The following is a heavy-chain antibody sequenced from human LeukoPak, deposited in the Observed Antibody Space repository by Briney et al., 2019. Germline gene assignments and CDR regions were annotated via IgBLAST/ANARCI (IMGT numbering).Heavy chain of an antibody. CDR2: ISADNGNT. V-gene: IGHV1-18*01. D-gene: IGHD3-16*02. CDR1: GYTFTSYA. CDR3: ARDALSYDYVWGSYRYANWFDP. J-gene: IGHJ5*02. Sequence: GASVKVSCKASGYTFTSYAISWVRQAPGQGLEWMGWISADNGNTDYAQRFQGRVTMTTDTSTSTAYMELRSLRSDDTAVYYCARDALSYDYVWGSYRYANWFDPWGQGTLVTVSS.